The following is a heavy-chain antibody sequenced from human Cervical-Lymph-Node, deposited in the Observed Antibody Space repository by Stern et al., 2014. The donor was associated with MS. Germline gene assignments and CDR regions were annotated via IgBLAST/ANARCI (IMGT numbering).Heavy chain of an antibody. CDR1: GFTFSSYA. Sequence: DQLVESGGGVVQPGRSLRLSCAASGFTFSSYAMHWVRQAPGKGLEWVAVISYDGSNKYYADSVKGRFTISRDNSKNTLYLQMNSLRAEDTAVYYCARDEYYARSYQESYYFDYWGQGTLVTVSS. CDR3: ARDEYYARSYQESYYFDY. J-gene: IGHJ4*02. V-gene: IGHV3-30*01. D-gene: IGHD1-26*01. CDR2: ISYDGSNK.